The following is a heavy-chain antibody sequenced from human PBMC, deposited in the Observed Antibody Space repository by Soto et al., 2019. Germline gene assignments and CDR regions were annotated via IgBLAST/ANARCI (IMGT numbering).Heavy chain of an antibody. CDR1: GFTFSNYA. CDR2: MSGNGGRI. CDR3: VKDPVSGGSGGAWFDY. Sequence: GGSLRLSCAVSGFTFSNYATTWVRQAPGKGLEWVSLMSGNGGRIGYADSVKGRFTISRDNSKNTLYLQMNSLRLEDTAVYYCVKDPVSGGSGGAWFDYCGQGPLVTVSS. V-gene: IGHV3-23*01. D-gene: IGHD2-21*02. J-gene: IGHJ4*02.